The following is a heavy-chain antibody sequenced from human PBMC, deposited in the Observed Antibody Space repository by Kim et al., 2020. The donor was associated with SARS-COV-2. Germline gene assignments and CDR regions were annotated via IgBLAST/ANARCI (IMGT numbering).Heavy chain of an antibody. CDR1: GGTFSSYA. V-gene: IGHV1-69*13. Sequence: SVKVSCKASGGTFSSYAISWVRQAPGQGLEWMGGIIPIFGTANYAQKFQGRVTITADESTSTAYMELSSLRSEDTAVYYCARRLAEYDFWSGYYLVWGQGTLVTVSS. J-gene: IGHJ4*02. CDR3: ARRLAEYDFWSGYYLV. D-gene: IGHD3-3*01. CDR2: IIPIFGTA.